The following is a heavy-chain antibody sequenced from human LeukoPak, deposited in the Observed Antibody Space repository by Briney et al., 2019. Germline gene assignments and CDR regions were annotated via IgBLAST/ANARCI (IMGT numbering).Heavy chain of an antibody. CDR3: AREGASGYEACFDY. V-gene: IGHV1-69*01. Sequence: GSSVKVSCKASGGTFSSYTISWVRQAPGQGLEWMGGIVPIFGTANYAQKFQGRVTITADESTSTAYMELSSLRSEDTAVYYCAREGASGYEACFDYWGQGTLVTVSS. D-gene: IGHD5-12*01. J-gene: IGHJ4*02. CDR1: GGTFSSYT. CDR2: IVPIFGTA.